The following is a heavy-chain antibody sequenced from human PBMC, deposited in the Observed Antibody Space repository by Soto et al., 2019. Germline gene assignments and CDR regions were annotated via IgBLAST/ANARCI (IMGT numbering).Heavy chain of an antibody. CDR3: AGSVTSRGYYYYGMDV. J-gene: IGHJ6*02. V-gene: IGHV4-38-2*01. CDR2: IYHSGST. CDR1: GYSISSGYY. Sequence: SETLSLTCAVSGYSISSGYYWGWIRQPPGKGLEWIGSIYHSGSTYYNPSLKSRVTISVDTSKNQFSLKLSSVTAADTAVYYCAGSVTSRGYYYYGMDVWGQGTTVTVS. D-gene: IGHD4-17*01.